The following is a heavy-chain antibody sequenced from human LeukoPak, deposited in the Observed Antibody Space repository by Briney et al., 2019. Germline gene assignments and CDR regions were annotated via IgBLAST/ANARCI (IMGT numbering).Heavy chain of an antibody. V-gene: IGHV1-69*13. J-gene: IGHJ4*02. CDR2: IIPIFGTA. D-gene: IGHD3-10*01. CDR1: GGTFSSYA. Sequence: SVKVSCKASGGTFSSYAISWVRQAPGQGLEWMGGIIPIFGTANYAQKFQGRVTITADESTSTAYMELSSLRSEDTAVYYCARMGRVYYYGSGSEFDCWGQGTLVTVSS. CDR3: ARMGRVYYYGSGSEFDC.